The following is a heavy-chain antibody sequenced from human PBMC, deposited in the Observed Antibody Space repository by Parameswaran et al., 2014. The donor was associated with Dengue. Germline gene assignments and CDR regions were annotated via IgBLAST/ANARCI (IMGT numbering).Heavy chain of an antibody. Sequence: WIRQPPGKGLEWVAVISYDGSNKYYADSVKGRFTISRDNSKNTLYLQMNSLRAEDTAVYYCAKDIHYDYVWGSPMDVWGKGTTVTVSS. J-gene: IGHJ6*03. D-gene: IGHD3-16*01. CDR2: ISYDGSNK. V-gene: IGHV3-30*18. CDR3: AKDIHYDYVWGSPMDV.